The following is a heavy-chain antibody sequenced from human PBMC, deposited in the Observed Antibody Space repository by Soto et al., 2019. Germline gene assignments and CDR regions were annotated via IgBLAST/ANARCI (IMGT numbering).Heavy chain of an antibody. J-gene: IGHJ3*02. Sequence: GGSLRLSCAASGFTFSNAWMNWVRQAPGKGLEWVGRIKSKTDGGTTDYAAPVKGRFTISRDDSKNTLYLQMNSLKTEDTAVYYCTTDPESPWKRIMITFGGVIAELDAFDIWGQGTMVTVSS. V-gene: IGHV3-15*07. CDR3: TTDPESPWKRIMITFGGVIAELDAFDI. CDR2: IKSKTDGGTT. D-gene: IGHD3-16*02. CDR1: GFTFSNAW.